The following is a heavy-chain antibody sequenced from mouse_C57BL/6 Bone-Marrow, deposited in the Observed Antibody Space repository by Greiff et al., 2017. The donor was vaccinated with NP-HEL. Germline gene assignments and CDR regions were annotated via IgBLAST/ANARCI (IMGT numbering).Heavy chain of an antibody. CDR1: GYTFTSYG. V-gene: IGHV1-81*01. CDR3: ARSGTERVAYFDY. CDR2: IYPRSGNT. J-gene: IGHJ2*01. D-gene: IGHD4-1*01. Sequence: QVQLKESGAELARPGASVKLSCKASGYTFTSYGISWVKQRTGQGLEWIGEIYPRSGNTYYNEKFKGKATLTADKSSSTAYMELRSLTSEDSAVYFCARSGTERVAYFDYWGQGTTLTVSS.